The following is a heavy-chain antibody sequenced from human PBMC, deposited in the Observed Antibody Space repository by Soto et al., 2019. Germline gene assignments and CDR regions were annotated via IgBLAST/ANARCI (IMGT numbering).Heavy chain of an antibody. Sequence: PSETLSLTCAVSGGSISSGGYSWSWIRQPPGKGLEWIGYIYHSGSTYYNPSLKSRVTISVDRSKNQFSLKLSSVTAADTAVYYCARGYYYDSSGYSDAFDIWGQGTMVTVSS. CDR3: ARGYYYDSSGYSDAFDI. V-gene: IGHV4-30-2*01. J-gene: IGHJ3*02. D-gene: IGHD3-22*01. CDR1: GGSISSGGYS. CDR2: IYHSGST.